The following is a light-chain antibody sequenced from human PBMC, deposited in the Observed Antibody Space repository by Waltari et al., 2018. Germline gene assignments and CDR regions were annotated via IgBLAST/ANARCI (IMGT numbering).Light chain of an antibody. CDR2: DVS. Sequence: QSALTQPASVSGSLGQSITISCTGTSSDIGGYNFVSWYQQHPGLAPKLIIYDVSNRPSGVSDRFSVSKSGNTASLTISGLQAEDAADYYCNSYTSTTTPVFGGGTKVTVL. CDR1: SSDIGGYNF. V-gene: IGLV2-14*03. J-gene: IGLJ3*02. CDR3: NSYTSTTTPV.